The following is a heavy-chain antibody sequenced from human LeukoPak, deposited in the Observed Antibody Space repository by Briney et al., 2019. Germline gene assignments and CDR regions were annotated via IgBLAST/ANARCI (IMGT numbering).Heavy chain of an antibody. D-gene: IGHD5-12*01. V-gene: IGHV4-34*01. Sequence: SETLSLTCAVYGGSFSGYYWSWIRQPPGKGLEWIGEINHSESTNYDPSLKSRVTISVDTSKNQFSLKLSSVTAADTAVYYCARKSTERGYSFDYWGQGTLVTVSS. J-gene: IGHJ4*02. CDR2: INHSEST. CDR1: GGSFSGYY. CDR3: ARKSTERGYSFDY.